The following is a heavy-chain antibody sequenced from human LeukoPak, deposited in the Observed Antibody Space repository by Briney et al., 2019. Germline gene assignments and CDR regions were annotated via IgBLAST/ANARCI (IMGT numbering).Heavy chain of an antibody. V-gene: IGHV3-30-3*01. Sequence: PGRSLRLSCAASGFTFSSYAMHWVRKGPRQGQELEAIMSYDGSNKYYDDSAKGQFTISRDNSKNTLYLQMNSLGAEDAAVYYCARDRTYYYGSGTEEGYYCGMDVWGQGTTVAV. CDR3: ARDRTYYYGSGTEEGYYCGMDV. CDR2: MSYDGSNK. CDR1: GFTFSSYA. J-gene: IGHJ6*02. D-gene: IGHD3-10*01.